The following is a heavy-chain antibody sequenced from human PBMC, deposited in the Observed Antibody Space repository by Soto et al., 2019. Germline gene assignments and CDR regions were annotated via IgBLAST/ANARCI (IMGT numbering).Heavy chain of an antibody. V-gene: IGHV1-69*18. Sequence: QVQLVQSGAELKKPGSSVKVSCKASGDTFSGYPINWVRQAPGEGLEWMGRIIPVFGTTNDAQRFEGRVPFTADESTNTACMDLRGLLSEDTAVYYCARDGGFGELKYWGPGTLVTVSS. CDR3: ARDGGFGELKY. J-gene: IGHJ4*02. CDR2: IIPVFGTT. CDR1: GDTFSGYP. D-gene: IGHD3-10*01.